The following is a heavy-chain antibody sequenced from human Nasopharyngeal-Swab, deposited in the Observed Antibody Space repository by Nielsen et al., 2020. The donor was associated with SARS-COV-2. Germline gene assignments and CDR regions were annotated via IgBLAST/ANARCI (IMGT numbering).Heavy chain of an antibody. D-gene: IGHD2-15*01. V-gene: IGHV3-74*01. CDR3: ARDVGGRDNY. CDR2: IDNDGAIT. J-gene: IGHJ4*02. CDR1: RFSLRTYW. Sequence: LKISCAASRFSLRTYWMHWVRQSPGKGLLWVSRIDNDGAITNYADSVKGRFTISRDNAKNTLYLQMNSLRADDTAVYYCARDVGGRDNYWGQGALVTVSS.